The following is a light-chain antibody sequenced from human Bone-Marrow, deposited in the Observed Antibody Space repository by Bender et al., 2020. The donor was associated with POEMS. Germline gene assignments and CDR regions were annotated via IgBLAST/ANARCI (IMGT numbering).Light chain of an antibody. CDR3: CSYAGSYTYVL. V-gene: IGLV2-11*01. Sequence: QSALTQPRSVSGSPGQSVTISCTGASRDVGGYNYVSWYQQHPGKAPRLIICDVDKRPSGVSDRFSGSKSGNTASLTISGLQAEDEAHYYCCSYAGSYTYVLFGGGTKLTVL. CDR1: SRDVGGYNY. CDR2: DVD. J-gene: IGLJ2*01.